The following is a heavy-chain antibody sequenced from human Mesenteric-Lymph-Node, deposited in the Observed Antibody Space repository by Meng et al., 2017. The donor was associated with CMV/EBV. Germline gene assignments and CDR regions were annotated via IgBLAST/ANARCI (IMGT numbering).Heavy chain of an antibody. Sequence: VKVSCRTSGSPFTAYWIQWVRQAPGQGLEWMGRINPNSGVTNYAQKFQGRVTMTRDTSISTVYMELSRLRSDDTALYYCARDIALDYWGQGTLVTVSS. D-gene: IGHD6-13*01. CDR3: ARDIALDY. V-gene: IGHV1-2*06. CDR2: INPNSGVT. J-gene: IGHJ4*02. CDR1: GSPFTAYW.